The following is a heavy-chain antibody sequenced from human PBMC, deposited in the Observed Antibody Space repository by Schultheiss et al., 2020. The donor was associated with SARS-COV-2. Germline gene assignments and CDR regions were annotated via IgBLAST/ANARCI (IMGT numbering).Heavy chain of an antibody. Sequence: SETLSLTCTVSGGSISSYYWSWIRQPPGKGLEWIGYIYYSGSTNYNPSLKSRVTISVDTSKNQFSLQLSSVTAADTAVYYCANPPVTTVVWVKFDYWGQGTLVTVSS. CDR2: IYYSGST. V-gene: IGHV4-59*08. J-gene: IGHJ4*02. D-gene: IGHD4-17*01. CDR3: ANPPVTTVVWVKFDY. CDR1: GGSISSYY.